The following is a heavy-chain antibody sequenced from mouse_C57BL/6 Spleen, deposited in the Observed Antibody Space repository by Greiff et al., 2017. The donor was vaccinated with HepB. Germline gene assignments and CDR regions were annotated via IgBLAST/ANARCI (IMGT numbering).Heavy chain of an antibody. CDR2: INPSNGGT. D-gene: IGHD3-2*02. Sequence: QVQLKQPGTELVKPGASVKLSCKASGYTFTSYWMHWVKQRPGQGLEWIGNINPSNGGTNYNEKFKSKATLTVDKSSSTAYMQLSSLTSEDSAVYYCARWRAQATLYFDYWGQGTTLTVSS. CDR3: ARWRAQATLYFDY. J-gene: IGHJ2*01. CDR1: GYTFTSYW. V-gene: IGHV1-53*01.